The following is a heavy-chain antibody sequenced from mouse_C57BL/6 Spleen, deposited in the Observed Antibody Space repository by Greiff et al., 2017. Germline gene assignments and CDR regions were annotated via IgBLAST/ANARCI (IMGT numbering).Heavy chain of an antibody. V-gene: IGHV14-4*01. D-gene: IGHD1-1*01. J-gene: IGHJ2*01. Sequence: VQLQQSGAELVRPGASVKLSCTASGFNIKDDYMHWVKQRPEQGLEWIGWIDPENGDTEYASKFQGKATITADTSSNTAYLQLSSLTSEDTAVYYCTTGSSPGDYWGQGTTLTVSS. CDR1: GFNIKDDY. CDR2: IDPENGDT. CDR3: TTGSSPGDY.